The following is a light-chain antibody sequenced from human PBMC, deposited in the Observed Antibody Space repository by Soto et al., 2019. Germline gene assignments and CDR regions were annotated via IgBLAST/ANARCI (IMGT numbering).Light chain of an antibody. CDR3: QAYDSSLSGLYV. V-gene: IGLV1-40*01. Sequence: QSVLTQPPSISGAPGQRVTISCTGSSSNIGAGSDVHWYHQLPGTAPKLLIYGNTNRPSGVPDRFSGSKSGTSASLAIAGLQTADEGDDYCQAYDSSLSGLYVFGTGTKVTVL. CDR1: SSNIGAGSD. CDR2: GNT. J-gene: IGLJ1*01.